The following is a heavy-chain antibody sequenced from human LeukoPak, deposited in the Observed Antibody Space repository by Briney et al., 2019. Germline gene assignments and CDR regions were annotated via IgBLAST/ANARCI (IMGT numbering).Heavy chain of an antibody. Sequence: GRSLRLSCAASGFTFSSYGMHWVRQAPGKGLEWVAVISYDGSNKYYADSVKGRFTISRDNSKNTLYLQMNSLRAEDTAVYYCAKDPNQLLFPEGYFDYWGQGTLVTVSS. D-gene: IGHD2-2*01. CDR2: ISYDGSNK. V-gene: IGHV3-30*18. J-gene: IGHJ4*02. CDR1: GFTFSSYG. CDR3: AKDPNQLLFPEGYFDY.